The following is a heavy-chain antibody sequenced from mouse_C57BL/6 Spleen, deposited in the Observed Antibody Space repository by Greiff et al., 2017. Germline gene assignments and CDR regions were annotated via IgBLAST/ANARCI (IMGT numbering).Heavy chain of an antibody. D-gene: IGHD4-1*01. Sequence: VQLQPSGPELVKPGASVKISCKASGYAFSSSWMNWVKQRPGKGLEWIGRIYPGDGDTNYNGKFKGKATLTADKSSSTAYMQLSSLTSEDSAVYFCARSVGTGAMDYWGQGTSVTVSS. CDR2: IYPGDGDT. CDR3: ARSVGTGAMDY. CDR1: GYAFSSSW. V-gene: IGHV1-82*01. J-gene: IGHJ4*01.